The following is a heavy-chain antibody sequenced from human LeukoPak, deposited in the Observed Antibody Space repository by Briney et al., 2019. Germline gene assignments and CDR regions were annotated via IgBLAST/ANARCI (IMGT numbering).Heavy chain of an antibody. CDR1: GVTFSSYA. V-gene: IGHV1-69*13. Sequence: SVKVSCKASGVTFSSYAISWVRQAPGQGLEWMGGIIPIFGTANYAQNFKGRVSITEDDSTTTAYMELSRLRSEDTAVYYCARIISAAGTPLGYWGQGTLVTVSS. J-gene: IGHJ4*02. CDR3: ARIISAAGTPLGY. D-gene: IGHD6-13*01. CDR2: IIPIFGTA.